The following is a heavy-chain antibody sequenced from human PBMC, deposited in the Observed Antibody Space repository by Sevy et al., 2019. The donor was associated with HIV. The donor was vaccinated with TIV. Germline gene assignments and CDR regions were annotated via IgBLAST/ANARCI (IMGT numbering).Heavy chain of an antibody. Sequence: GGSLRLSCAASGFTFSSYAMHWVRQAPGKGLEWVAVISYDGGNKYYADSVKGRFTISRDNSKNTLYLQMNSLRAEDTAVYYCARDSGIYYFDYWGQGTLVTVSS. J-gene: IGHJ4*02. CDR1: GFTFSSYA. CDR2: ISYDGGNK. CDR3: ARDSGIYYFDY. V-gene: IGHV3-30-3*01. D-gene: IGHD3-10*01.